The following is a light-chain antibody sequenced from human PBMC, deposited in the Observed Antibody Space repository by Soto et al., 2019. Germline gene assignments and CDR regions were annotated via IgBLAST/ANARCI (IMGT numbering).Light chain of an antibody. V-gene: IGKV3-15*01. CDR1: QSVSSN. Sequence: EIVMTQSPGTLYVSPGERATLSCRASQSVSSNLDWYQQKPGQAPRLLIYGASTRATGIPVRFSGSGSGTEFTLTISSLQSEDFAVYHCQQYNNWPPSYTFGQGTKLEIK. CDR2: GAS. CDR3: QQYNNWPPSYT. J-gene: IGKJ2*01.